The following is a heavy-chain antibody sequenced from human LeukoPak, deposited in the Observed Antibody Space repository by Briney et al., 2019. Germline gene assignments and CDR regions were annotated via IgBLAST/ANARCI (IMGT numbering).Heavy chain of an antibody. Sequence: PGGSLRLFCAASGFTFSDCYMSWIRQAPGKGLEGVSYISSSSSYTNYAGSVKGRFTIFRDNGKNSLYLQTNSLRADDTAVYYCARQGYNYYGMDVWGQGTTVTVPS. CDR3: ARQGYNYYGMDV. V-gene: IGHV3-11*06. CDR1: GFTFSDCY. J-gene: IGHJ6*02. CDR2: ISSSSSYT.